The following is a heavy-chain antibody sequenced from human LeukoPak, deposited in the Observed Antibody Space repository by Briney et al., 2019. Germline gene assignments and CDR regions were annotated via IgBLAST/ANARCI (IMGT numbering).Heavy chain of an antibody. J-gene: IGHJ4*02. CDR3: ARDQDGGSYPGY. V-gene: IGHV3-7*01. Sequence: GGSLRLSCAVSGFTFSSYWMSWVRQAPGKGLEWVANIKQDGSEEYYVDSVKGRFTISRDNAKTSLYLQMNSLRAEDTAVYYCARDQDGGSYPGYWGQGTLVTVSS. D-gene: IGHD1-26*01. CDR2: IKQDGSEE. CDR1: GFTFSSYW.